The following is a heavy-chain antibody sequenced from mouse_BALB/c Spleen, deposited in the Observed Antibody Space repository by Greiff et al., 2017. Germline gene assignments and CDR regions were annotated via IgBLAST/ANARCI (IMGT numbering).Heavy chain of an antibody. CDR2: IFPGTGTT. CDR3: ARSADGYYVKFAY. V-gene: IGHV1S132*01. CDR1: GYTFTSYW. D-gene: IGHD2-3*01. J-gene: IGHJ3*01. Sequence: QVQLQQSGPELVKPGASVKMSCKTSGYTFTSYWIQWVKQRPGQGLGWIGEIFPGTGTTYYNEKFKGKATLTIDTSSSTAYMQLSSLTSEDSAVYFCARSADGYYVKFAYWGQGTLVTVSA.